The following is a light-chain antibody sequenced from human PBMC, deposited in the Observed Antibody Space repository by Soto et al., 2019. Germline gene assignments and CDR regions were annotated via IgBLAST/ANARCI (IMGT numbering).Light chain of an antibody. CDR1: QSVSSSSY. J-gene: IGKJ2*01. Sequence: TQSPGTLSLSPGERATLSCRASQSVSSSSYLAWYQQKPGQAPRLLIYGASRRATGIPDRFSGSGSATDFTLTISRLEPEDFAVYYCRQYGSSPSYTFGQGTKLEIK. CDR2: GAS. CDR3: RQYGSSPSYT. V-gene: IGKV3-20*01.